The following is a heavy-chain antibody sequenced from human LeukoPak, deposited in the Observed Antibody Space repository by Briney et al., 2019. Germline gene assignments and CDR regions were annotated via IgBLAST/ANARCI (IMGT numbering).Heavy chain of an antibody. J-gene: IGHJ4*02. Sequence: ASVKDSCKASGGTFSSYAISWVRQAPGQGLEWMGRIIPIFGTANYAQKFQGRVTITTDESTSTAYMELSSLRSEDTAVYYCARDRGYGDYGPFDYWGQGTLVTVSS. D-gene: IGHD4-17*01. V-gene: IGHV1-69*05. CDR2: IIPIFGTA. CDR1: GGTFSSYA. CDR3: ARDRGYGDYGPFDY.